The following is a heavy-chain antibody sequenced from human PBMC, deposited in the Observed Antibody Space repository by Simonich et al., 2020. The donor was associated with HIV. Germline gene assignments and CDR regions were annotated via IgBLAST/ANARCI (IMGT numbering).Heavy chain of an antibody. Sequence: QVQLVQSGAEVKKPGASVKVSCKASGDTFTDYHIHWVRQAPGQELELMGRVNPNSGGTDYQQKFQGRVTMTRDTSVTTAYMQLTGLRSDDAAVYYCATHGPGSYSSALDIWGQGTKVTVSS. CDR3: ATHGPGSYSSALDI. CDR1: GDTFTDYH. J-gene: IGHJ3*02. V-gene: IGHV1-2*06. CDR2: VNPNSGGT. D-gene: IGHD1-26*01.